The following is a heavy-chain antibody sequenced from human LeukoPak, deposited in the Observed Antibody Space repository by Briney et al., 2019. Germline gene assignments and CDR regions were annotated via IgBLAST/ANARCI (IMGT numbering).Heavy chain of an antibody. J-gene: IGHJ6*03. CDR3: ARGGYDILTGYRPYYYYYYMDV. CDR2: ISDSGST. V-gene: IGHV4-59*01. CDR1: GGSISSYY. Sequence: PSETLSLTCTVSGGSISSYYWSWIRQPPGKGLDWIGYISDSGSTNYNPSLKSRVTISVDTSKSQFSLKLNSVIAADTAVYYCARGGYDILTGYRPYYYYYYMDVWGKGTTVTISS. D-gene: IGHD3-9*01.